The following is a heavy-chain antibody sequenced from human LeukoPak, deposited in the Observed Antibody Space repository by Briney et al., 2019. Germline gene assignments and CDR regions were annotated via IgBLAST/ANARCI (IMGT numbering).Heavy chain of an antibody. D-gene: IGHD1-26*01. J-gene: IGHJ5*02. Sequence: PSETLSLTCTVSGGSISSGGYYWSWIRQHPGKGLEWIGYIYYSGSTYYNPSLKSRVTISVDTSKNQFSLKLSSVTAADTAVYYCARANSGSYYLIYRSWFDPWGQGTLVTVSS. V-gene: IGHV4-31*03. CDR1: GGSISSGGYY. CDR2: IYYSGST. CDR3: ARANSGSYYLIYRSWFDP.